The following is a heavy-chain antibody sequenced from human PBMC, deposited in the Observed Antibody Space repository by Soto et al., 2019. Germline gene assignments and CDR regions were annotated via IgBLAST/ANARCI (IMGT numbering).Heavy chain of an antibody. D-gene: IGHD3-16*01. CDR3: AHRQGDLLFDY. Sequence: QITLKESGPTLGKPTQTLTLTCTFSGFSLSTSGVGVGWIRRPPEKALEWLALIYWADDKRYSPSLKSRLTITKDTSKNQVVLTMTNMDPVDTATYYCAHRQGDLLFDYWGQGTLVTVSS. J-gene: IGHJ4*02. V-gene: IGHV2-5*02. CDR2: IYWADDK. CDR1: GFSLSTSGVG.